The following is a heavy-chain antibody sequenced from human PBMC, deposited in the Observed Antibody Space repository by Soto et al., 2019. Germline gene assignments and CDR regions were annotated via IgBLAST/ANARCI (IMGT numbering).Heavy chain of an antibody. J-gene: IGHJ4*02. Sequence: ASVKVSGKASGYTFTSYGINWVRQATGQGLEWMGWMNPNSGNTGYAQKFQGRVTMTRNTSISTAYMELSSLRSEDTAVYYCARGLRAYYYDSRGPGYWGQGTLVTVSS. CDR3: ARGLRAYYYDSRGPGY. D-gene: IGHD3-22*01. CDR2: MNPNSGNT. CDR1: GYTFTSYG. V-gene: IGHV1-8*01.